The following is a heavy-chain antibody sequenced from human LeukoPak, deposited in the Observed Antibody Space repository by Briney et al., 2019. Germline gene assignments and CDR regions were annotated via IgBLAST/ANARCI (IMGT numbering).Heavy chain of an antibody. Sequence: SETLSLTCTVSGASISSGSYYWGWIRQPPGKGLEWIGSIYYSGSTYYNPSLKSRVTISVDTSKIQFSLKLRSVTAADTAVYYCARVVAGYYFDYWGQGTLVTVSS. CDR1: GASISSGSYY. CDR2: IYYSGST. J-gene: IGHJ4*02. D-gene: IGHD6-19*01. CDR3: ARVVAGYYFDY. V-gene: IGHV4-39*01.